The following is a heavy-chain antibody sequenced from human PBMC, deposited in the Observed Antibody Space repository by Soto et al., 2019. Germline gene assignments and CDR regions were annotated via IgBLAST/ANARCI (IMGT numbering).Heavy chain of an antibody. CDR1: GGSISSSNW. Sequence: QVQLQESGPGLVKPSGTLSLTCAVSGGSISSSNWWSWVRQPPGKGLEWIGEINHSGSTNYNPSLQSRVTISVDKSKNQFSLKLSSVTAADTAVDYCARSLRIQLWYYYGMDVWGQGTTVTVSS. D-gene: IGHD5-18*01. V-gene: IGHV4-4*02. J-gene: IGHJ6*02. CDR2: INHSGST. CDR3: ARSLRIQLWYYYGMDV.